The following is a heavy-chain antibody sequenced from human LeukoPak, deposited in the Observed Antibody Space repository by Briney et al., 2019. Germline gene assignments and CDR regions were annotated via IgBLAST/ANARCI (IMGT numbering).Heavy chain of an antibody. CDR1: GFTFSSYA. CDR3: ARDRVERWGEVARYFDY. J-gene: IGHJ4*02. Sequence: GGSLRLSCAASGFTFSSYAMHWVRQAPGKGLEWVAVISYDGSNKYYADSVKGRFTISRDNSKNTLYLQMNSLRAEDTAVYYCARDRVERWGEVARYFDYWGQGTLVTVSS. V-gene: IGHV3-30-3*01. D-gene: IGHD1-1*01. CDR2: ISYDGSNK.